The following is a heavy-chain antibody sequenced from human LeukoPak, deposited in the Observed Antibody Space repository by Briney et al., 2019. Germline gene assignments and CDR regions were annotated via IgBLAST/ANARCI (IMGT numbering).Heavy chain of an antibody. CDR2: ITSTSNHI. J-gene: IGHJ4*02. CDR3: ARVYSANGYGSGYYDY. V-gene: IGHV3-21*01. D-gene: IGHD3-10*01. Sequence: PGESLRLSCVASGFTFSTYDMNWVRQAPGKGLEWVSAITSTSNHINYADSVKGRFTISRDSANNSLYLQMNSLRAEDTAVYYCARVYSANGYGSGYYDYWGQGTLVTVSS. CDR1: GFTFSTYD.